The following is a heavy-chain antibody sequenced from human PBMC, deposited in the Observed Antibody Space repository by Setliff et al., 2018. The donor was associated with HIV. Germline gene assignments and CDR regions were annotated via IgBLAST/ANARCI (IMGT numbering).Heavy chain of an antibody. Sequence: PSETLSLTCTVSGGSFRSSRYYWGWIRQPPGKGLEWIGNIHYGGFFWYSPSLKRRVTISVDTSKNQFSLKLSSVTAADTAVYYCARPALGIGGGSRFDNWGQGTRVTVSS. CDR3: ARPALGIGGGSRFDN. CDR2: IHYGGFF. CDR1: GGSFRSSRYY. V-gene: IGHV4-39*01. D-gene: IGHD3-10*01. J-gene: IGHJ4*02.